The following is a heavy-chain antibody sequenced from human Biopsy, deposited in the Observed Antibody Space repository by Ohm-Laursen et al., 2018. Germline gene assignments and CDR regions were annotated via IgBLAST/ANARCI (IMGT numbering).Heavy chain of an antibody. J-gene: IGHJ6*02. CDR2: INHSGRT. CDR1: GESFNGYY. Sequence: SDTLSLTCAVYGESFNGYYWSWIRQTTGKGLEWIGEINHSGRTNYNPSLKSRVTISVDTSKNQFSLKVRLVTAADTAVYYCVRGVDYYDPYHYYALDVWGQGTTVTVSS. D-gene: IGHD3-22*01. V-gene: IGHV4-34*01. CDR3: VRGVDYYDPYHYYALDV.